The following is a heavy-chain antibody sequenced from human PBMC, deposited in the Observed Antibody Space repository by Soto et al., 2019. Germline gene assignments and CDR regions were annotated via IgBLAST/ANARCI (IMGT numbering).Heavy chain of an antibody. CDR2: IYYSGST. CDR1: GGSVTNSSYY. D-gene: IGHD1-26*01. Sequence: TLSLTCTVSGGSVTNSSYYWSWIRQPPGKGLEWIGYIYYSGSTYYNPSLKSRVTISVDTSKNQFSLKLSSVTAADTAVYYCARGVGVGAYYYYYGMDVWGQGTTVTVSS. J-gene: IGHJ6*02. CDR3: ARGVGVGAYYYYYGMDV. V-gene: IGHV4-30-4*01.